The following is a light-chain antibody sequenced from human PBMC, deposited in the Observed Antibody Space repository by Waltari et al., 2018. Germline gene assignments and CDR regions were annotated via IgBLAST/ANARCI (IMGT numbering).Light chain of an antibody. CDR3: QVWDTSSDRVV. CDR1: NVGDKS. Sequence: SYVLTQPPSASVAPGKTARITCEGDNVGDKSVHWYQQKPGQAPLLVVYDDRARPSGIPDRFSASNSGSTATLTNSRVENGDEADYYCQVWDTSSDRVVFGGGTKLTVL. CDR2: DDR. J-gene: IGLJ2*01. V-gene: IGLV3-21*03.